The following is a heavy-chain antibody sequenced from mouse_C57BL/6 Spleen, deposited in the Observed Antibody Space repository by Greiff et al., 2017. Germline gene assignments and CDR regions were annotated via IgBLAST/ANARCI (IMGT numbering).Heavy chain of an antibody. CDR3: ARRLTGVYAMDY. CDR2: IYPGSGST. V-gene: IGHV1-55*01. Sequence: VQLQESGAELVKPGASVKMSCKASGYTFTSYWITWVKQRPGQGLEWIGDIYPGSGSTNYNEKFKSKATLTVDTSSSTAYMQLSSLTSEDSAVYYCARRLTGVYAMDYWGQGTSVTVSS. D-gene: IGHD4-1*01. J-gene: IGHJ4*01. CDR1: GYTFTSYW.